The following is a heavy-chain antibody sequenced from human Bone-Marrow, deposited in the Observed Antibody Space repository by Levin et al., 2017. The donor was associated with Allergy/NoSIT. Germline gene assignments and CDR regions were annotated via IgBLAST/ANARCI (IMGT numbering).Heavy chain of an antibody. V-gene: IGHV4-30-4*01. CDR3: TRVRGPGYSSSWHPYYFDY. Sequence: LRLSCSVSSGSISSGSYYWSWIRQPPGKGLECIGYIFYSGSTYYNPSLKSRLTILVDASKNQFSLRLASVTGADTAVYYCTRVRGPGYSSSWHPYYFDYWGPGTLVTVSS. CDR1: SGSISSGSYY. J-gene: IGHJ4*02. D-gene: IGHD6-13*01. CDR2: IFYSGST.